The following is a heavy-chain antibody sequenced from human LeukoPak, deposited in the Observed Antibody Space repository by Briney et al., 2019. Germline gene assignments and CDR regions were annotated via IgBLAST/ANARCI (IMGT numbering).Heavy chain of an antibody. CDR1: GYTFTSYA. CDR3: ARRGDGYYFDY. V-gene: IGHV7-4-1*02. D-gene: IGHD5-24*01. J-gene: IGHJ4*02. Sequence: ASVRVSCKASGYTFTSYAMNWVRQAPGQGLEWMGWINTNTGNPTYAQGFRGRFVFSLDNSISTAYLQISSLKAEDTAVYYCARRGDGYYFDYWGQGTLVTVSS. CDR2: INTNTGNP.